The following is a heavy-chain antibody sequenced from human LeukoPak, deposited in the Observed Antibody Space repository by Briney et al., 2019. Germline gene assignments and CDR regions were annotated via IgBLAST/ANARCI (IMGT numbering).Heavy chain of an antibody. J-gene: IGHJ4*02. D-gene: IGHD4-23*01. V-gene: IGHV4-4*07. CDR3: ARGGKATVVTM. Sequence: PSQTLSLTCTVSGGSINSYYWSWIRQPAGKGLEWIGRIYSSGSTNYNPSLKSRVSMSVDTSKNQFSLKLTSVTAADTAVYYCARGGKATVVTMWGQGILVTVSS. CDR1: GGSINSYY. CDR2: IYSSGST.